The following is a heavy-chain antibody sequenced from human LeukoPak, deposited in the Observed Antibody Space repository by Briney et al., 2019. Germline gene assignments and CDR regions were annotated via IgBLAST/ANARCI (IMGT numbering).Heavy chain of an antibody. Sequence: GGSLRLSCAAAGFTFSNYWMHWVRHAPGKGLVWVSRINSNGSSTNYAESVKGRFTISRDNAKNTLYLQMSNLRAEDTAVYYCAKGGATICDNWGQGTLVTVSS. CDR3: AKGGATICDN. J-gene: IGHJ4*02. V-gene: IGHV3-74*01. CDR1: GFTFSNYW. CDR2: INSNGSST. D-gene: IGHD5-12*01.